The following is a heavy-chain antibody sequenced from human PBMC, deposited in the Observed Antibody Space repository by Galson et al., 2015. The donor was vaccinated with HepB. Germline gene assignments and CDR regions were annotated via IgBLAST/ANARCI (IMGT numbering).Heavy chain of an antibody. CDR1: GYSFTSYW. V-gene: IGHV5-51*03. CDR2: IYPGDSDT. D-gene: IGHD6-19*01. J-gene: IGHJ4*02. Sequence: QSGAEVKKPGESLKISCKGSGYSFTSYWIGWVRQMPGKGLEWMGIIYPGDSDTRYSPSFQGQVTISADKSISTAYLQWSSLKASDTAMYYCARAEASRQWLLHRTFDYWGQGTLVTVSS. CDR3: ARAEASRQWLLHRTFDY.